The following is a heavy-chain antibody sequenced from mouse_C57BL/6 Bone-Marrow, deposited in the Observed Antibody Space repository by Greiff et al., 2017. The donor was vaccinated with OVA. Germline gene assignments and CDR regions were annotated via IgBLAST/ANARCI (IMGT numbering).Heavy chain of an antibody. V-gene: IGHV1-19*01. Sequence: EVKLQESGPVLVKPGASVKMSCKASGYTFTDYYMNWVKQSHGKSLEWIGVINPYNGGTSYNQKFKGKATLTVDKSSSTAYMELNSLTSEDSAVYYCARSLYWYFDVWGTGTTVTVSS. CDR3: ARSLYWYFDV. CDR2: INPYNGGT. CDR1: GYTFTDYY. J-gene: IGHJ1*03.